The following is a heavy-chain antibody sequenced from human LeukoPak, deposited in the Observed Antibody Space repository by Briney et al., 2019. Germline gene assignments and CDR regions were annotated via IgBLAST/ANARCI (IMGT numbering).Heavy chain of an antibody. J-gene: IGHJ4*02. Sequence: GGSLRLSCVASGFTFSSYSMHWVRQAPGKGLEWVAVIWYDGGNKYYANSVKGRFTISRDNSKNTLYLQMNSLRAEDTAVYYCAREVTDWGLGTLVTVSS. V-gene: IGHV3-33*01. CDR1: GFTFSSYS. CDR2: IWYDGGNK. CDR3: AREVTD. D-gene: IGHD2-21*02.